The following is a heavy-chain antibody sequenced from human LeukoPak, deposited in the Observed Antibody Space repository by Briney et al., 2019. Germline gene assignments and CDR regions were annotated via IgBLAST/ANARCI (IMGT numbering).Heavy chain of an antibody. D-gene: IGHD3-3*01. CDR2: ISEDGGST. V-gene: IGHV3-43*02. CDR3: AKDAFGLEGY. CDR1: GFTFDDYA. Sequence: GGSLRLSCTASGFTFDDYAMDWVRQAPEKGLEWVSLISEDGGSTYHADSVKGRFTISRDNSENSLYLQMNSLRTEDTALYYCAKDAFGLEGYWGQGTLVTVSS. J-gene: IGHJ4*02.